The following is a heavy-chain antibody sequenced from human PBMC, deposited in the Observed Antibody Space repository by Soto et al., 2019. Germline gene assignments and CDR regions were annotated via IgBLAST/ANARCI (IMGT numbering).Heavy chain of an antibody. V-gene: IGHV1-69*13. CDR3: ARAPPVDYDILTGYYRGDAFDI. D-gene: IGHD3-9*01. J-gene: IGHJ3*02. CDR2: IIPIFGTA. CDR1: GGTFSSYA. Sequence: ASVKVSCKASGGTFSSYAISWVRQAPGQGLEWMGGIIPIFGTANYAQKFQGRVTITADESTSTAYMELSSLRSEDTAVYYCARAPPVDYDILTGYYRGDAFDIWGQGTMVTVSS.